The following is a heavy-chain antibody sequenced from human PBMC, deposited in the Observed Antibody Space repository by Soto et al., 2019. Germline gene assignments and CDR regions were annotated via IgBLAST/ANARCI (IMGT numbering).Heavy chain of an antibody. CDR2: IIPIFGTA. Sequence: SVKASCKASGYTFTCYGVSWVRQAPGQGLEWMGGIIPIFGTANYAQKFQGRVTITADESTSTAYMELSSLRSEDTAVYYCARGSSSFRKAVVNWGQGTLVTVSS. CDR1: GYTFTCYG. J-gene: IGHJ4*02. V-gene: IGHV1-69*01. D-gene: IGHD6-13*01. CDR3: ARGSSSFRKAVVN.